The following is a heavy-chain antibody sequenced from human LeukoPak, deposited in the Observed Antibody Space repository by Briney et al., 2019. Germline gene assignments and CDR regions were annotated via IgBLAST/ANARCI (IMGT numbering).Heavy chain of an antibody. CDR1: GGSIRSGSYY. J-gene: IGHJ2*01. CDR2: IYTSGTT. Sequence: PSQTLSLTCTVSGGSIRSGSYYWNWIRQPAGKGLEWIGRIYTSGTTDYNPSLKSRVTISVDTSKNQFSLKLSSVTAADTAVYYCARWGDLYWYFDLWDRGILVTVSS. D-gene: IGHD2-21*02. CDR3: ARWGDLYWYFDL. V-gene: IGHV4-61*02.